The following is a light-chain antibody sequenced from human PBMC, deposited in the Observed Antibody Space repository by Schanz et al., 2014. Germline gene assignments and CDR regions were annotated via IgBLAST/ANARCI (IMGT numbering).Light chain of an antibody. J-gene: IGLJ2*01. CDR3: SSYAGSSTVV. V-gene: IGLV2-14*03. CDR2: DVS. CDR1: SSDVGGYNY. Sequence: QSALTQPASVSGSPGQSITISCTGSSSDVGGYNYVSWYQHHPGKAPKLMIYDVSNRPSGVSNRFSGSKSGNTASLTISGLQAEDEAHYYCSSYAGSSTVVFGGGTKLTVL.